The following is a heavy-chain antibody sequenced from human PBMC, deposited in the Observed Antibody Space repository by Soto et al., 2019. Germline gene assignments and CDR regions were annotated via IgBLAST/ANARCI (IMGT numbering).Heavy chain of an antibody. Sequence: SVKVSCKASGGTFSSYAISWVRQAPGQGLEWMGGIIPIFGTANYAQKFQGRVTITADESTSTAYMELSSLRSEDTAVFYCAKLPTDSAAGTWFDPWGQGTLVTVSS. CDR1: GGTFSSYA. J-gene: IGHJ5*02. CDR3: AKLPTDSAAGTWFDP. V-gene: IGHV1-69*13. CDR2: IIPIFGTA. D-gene: IGHD6-13*01.